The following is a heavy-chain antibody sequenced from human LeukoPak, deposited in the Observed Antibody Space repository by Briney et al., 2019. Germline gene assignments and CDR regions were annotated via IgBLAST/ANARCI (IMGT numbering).Heavy chain of an antibody. CDR2: ISGSGGST. Sequence: GGSLRLSCAASGFTFSSYAMSWVRQVSGKGLEWVSVISGSGGSTYYADSVKGRFTISRDNSKNTLYLQMNSLRAEDTAVYYCAKGFEIYDSGYWGQGTLVTVSS. V-gene: IGHV3-23*01. CDR1: GFTFSSYA. D-gene: IGHD3-22*01. J-gene: IGHJ4*02. CDR3: AKGFEIYDSGY.